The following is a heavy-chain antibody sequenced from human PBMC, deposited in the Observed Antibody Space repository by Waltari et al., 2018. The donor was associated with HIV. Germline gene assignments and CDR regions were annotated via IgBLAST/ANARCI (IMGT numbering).Heavy chain of an antibody. J-gene: IGHJ6*02. Sequence: QVQLVQSGAEVKKPGASVKVSCKASGYTFTGYSMHWVRQAPGQGLEWMGWINPNSGGTNYAQKFQGRVTMTRDTSISTAYMELSRLRSDDTAVYYCARMLSYDSSGPLYYYGMDVWGQGTTVTVSS. CDR1: GYTFTGYS. D-gene: IGHD3-22*01. CDR3: ARMLSYDSSGPLYYYGMDV. CDR2: INPNSGGT. V-gene: IGHV1-2*02.